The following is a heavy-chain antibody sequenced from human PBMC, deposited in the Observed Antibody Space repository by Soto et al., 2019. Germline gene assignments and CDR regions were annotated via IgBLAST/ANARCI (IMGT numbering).Heavy chain of an antibody. CDR2: IWYDGSNK. J-gene: IGHJ3*02. CDR3: ARDAIYCSGGSCYKGDAFDI. V-gene: IGHV3-33*01. Sequence: GGSLRLSCAASGFTFSSYGMHWVRQAPGKGLEWVAVIWYDGSNKYYADSVKGRFTISRDNSKNTLYLQMNSLRAEDTAVYYCARDAIYCSGGSCYKGDAFDIWGQGTMVTVSS. D-gene: IGHD2-15*01. CDR1: GFTFSSYG.